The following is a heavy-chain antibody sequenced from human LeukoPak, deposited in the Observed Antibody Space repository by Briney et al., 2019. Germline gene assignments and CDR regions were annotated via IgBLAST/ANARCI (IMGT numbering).Heavy chain of an antibody. CDR1: GFTFSNYA. CDR3: ARRYHYDSKEIDY. Sequence: PGGSLRLSCAASGFTFSNYAMHWVRQAPGTGLEWVALISYDGSNRHYVDSVKGRFTISRDNSKNTLYLQINRLRAEDAAVYYCARRYHYDSKEIDYWGQGTLVTVSS. D-gene: IGHD3-22*01. CDR2: ISYDGSNR. J-gene: IGHJ4*02. V-gene: IGHV3-30*04.